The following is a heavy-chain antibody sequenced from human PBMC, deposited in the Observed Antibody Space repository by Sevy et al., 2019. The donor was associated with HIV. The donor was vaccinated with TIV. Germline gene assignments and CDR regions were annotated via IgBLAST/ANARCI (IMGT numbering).Heavy chain of an antibody. CDR1: GYTFNTYR. Sequence: ASVKVSCKVSGYTFNTYRIHWVRQAPGQGLEWMGWISPHNGDTNHAQRLQGRVTMLTDTSSSTAYMELKSLRSDDTAVYYCARAYCSGGRCYSLASWGQGTLVTVSS. D-gene: IGHD2-15*01. CDR3: ARAYCSGGRCYSLAS. CDR2: ISPHNGDT. J-gene: IGHJ5*02. V-gene: IGHV1-18*01.